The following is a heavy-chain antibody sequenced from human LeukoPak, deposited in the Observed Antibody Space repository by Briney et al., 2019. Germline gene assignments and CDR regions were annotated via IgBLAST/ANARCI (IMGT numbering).Heavy chain of an antibody. J-gene: IGHJ4*02. Sequence: GGSLRLSCAASGFTFDDYAMHWVRQAPGKGLEWVSGISWNSGSIGYADSVKGRFTISRDNAKNSLYLQMNSLRAEDTALYYCAKSSDYGDPQFPFDYWGQGTLVTVSS. CDR3: AKSSDYGDPQFPFDY. CDR1: GFTFDDYA. CDR2: ISWNSGSI. D-gene: IGHD4-17*01. V-gene: IGHV3-9*01.